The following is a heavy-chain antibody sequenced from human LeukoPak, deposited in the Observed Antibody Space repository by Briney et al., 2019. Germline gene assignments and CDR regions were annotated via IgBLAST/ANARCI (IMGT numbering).Heavy chain of an antibody. J-gene: IGHJ4*02. Sequence: GGSLRLSCAASGFTFSSYAMSWVRQAPGKGLEWVSSISSSSSYIYYADSVKGRFTISRDNAKNSLYLQMNSLRAEDTAVYYCARVGSRITTDRYFDYWGQGTLVTVSS. V-gene: IGHV3-21*01. CDR1: GFTFSSYA. D-gene: IGHD3-22*01. CDR3: ARVGSRITTDRYFDY. CDR2: ISSSSSYI.